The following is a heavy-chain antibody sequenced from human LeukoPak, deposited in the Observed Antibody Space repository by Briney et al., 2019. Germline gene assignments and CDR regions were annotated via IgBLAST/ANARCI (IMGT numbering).Heavy chain of an antibody. CDR1: GHTFTSYD. J-gene: IGHJ4*02. D-gene: IGHD5-18*01. CDR2: MNPNNSKT. CDR3: ATGLNTPNDF. Sequence: GASVKVSCKASGHTFTSYDINWVRQASGQGLEWMGWMNPNNSKTGYAQKFQGRVTMTRDTSISTAYMELSSLRSEDTAVYYCATGLNTPNDFWGQGTLVTVSS. V-gene: IGHV1-8*01.